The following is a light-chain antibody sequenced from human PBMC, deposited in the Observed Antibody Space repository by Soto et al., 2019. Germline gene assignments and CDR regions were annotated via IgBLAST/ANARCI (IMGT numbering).Light chain of an antibody. CDR2: GAS. V-gene: IGKV3-15*01. Sequence: EIVMTQSPATLSVSPGERATLSCRASQSVSSNLAWYQQKPGQAPRLLIYGASTRATGIPARFSGSGSGTEFNLTISSLQSEDFAVYYCQQYHNWPLYTFGQGTKLEIK. CDR3: QQYHNWPLYT. J-gene: IGKJ2*01. CDR1: QSVSSN.